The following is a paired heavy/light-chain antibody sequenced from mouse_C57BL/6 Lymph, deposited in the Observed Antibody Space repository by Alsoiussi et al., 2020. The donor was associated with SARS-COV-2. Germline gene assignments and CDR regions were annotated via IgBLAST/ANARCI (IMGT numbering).Heavy chain of an antibody. CDR1: GYTFTGYW. D-gene: IGHD2-5*01. Sequence: QVQLQQSGAELMKPGASVKLSCKATGYTFTGYWIEWVKQRPGHGLEWIGEILPGSGTTNYNEKFKGKATFTADTSSNTAYMQLSSLTTEDSAIYYCARFSNLFAYWGQGTLVTVSA. J-gene: IGHJ3*01. CDR3: ARFSNLFAY. V-gene: IGHV1-9*01. CDR2: ILPGSGTT.
Light chain of an antibody. Sequence: DIVMTQSPSSLAMSVGQKVTMSCKSSQSLLNSSNQKNYLAWYQQKPGQSPKLLIYFASTRESGVPDRFIGSGSGTDFTLTISSVQAEDLADYFCQQHYSTPLTFGAGTKLELK. V-gene: IGKV8-24*01. J-gene: IGKJ5*01. CDR2: FAS. CDR1: QSLLNSSNQKNY. CDR3: QQHYSTPLT.